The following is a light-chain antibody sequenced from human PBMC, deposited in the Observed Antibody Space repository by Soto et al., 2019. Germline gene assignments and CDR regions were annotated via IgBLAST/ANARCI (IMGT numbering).Light chain of an antibody. Sequence: DIVMTQSPDSLAVSLGERATINCKSSQSVLYSSNNENYLAWYQQKPGQPPKLLIYWASTRESGVPDRFGGSGSGTNFTLTISSLQAEDVAVYFCQQYYDTPFTFGPGTKVDIK. CDR3: QQYYDTPFT. V-gene: IGKV4-1*01. J-gene: IGKJ3*01. CDR1: QSVLYSSNNENY. CDR2: WAS.